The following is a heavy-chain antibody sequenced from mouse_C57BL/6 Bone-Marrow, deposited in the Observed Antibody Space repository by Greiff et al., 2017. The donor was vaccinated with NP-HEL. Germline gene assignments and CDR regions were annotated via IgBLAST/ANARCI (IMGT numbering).Heavy chain of an antibody. CDR2: LGPGSGST. V-gene: IGHV1-77*01. J-gene: IGHJ1*03. D-gene: IGHD1-1*01. Sequence: QVQLQQSGAELVKPGASVKISCKASGYTFTDYYINWVKQRPGQGLEWIGKLGPGSGSTYYNEKFKGKATLTADKSSSTAYMQLSSLTSEDSAVYFCARCYGSSPLYFDVWGTGTTVTVSS. CDR3: ARCYGSSPLYFDV. CDR1: GYTFTDYY.